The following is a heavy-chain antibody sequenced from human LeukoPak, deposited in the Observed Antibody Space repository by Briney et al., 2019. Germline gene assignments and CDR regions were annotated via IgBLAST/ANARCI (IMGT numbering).Heavy chain of an antibody. V-gene: IGHV3-33*01. Sequence: GGSLRLSCAASGFTFSSYGMHWVRQAPGKGLEWVAVIWYDGSNKYYADSVKGRFTISRDNSKNTLYLQMNSLRAEDTAVYYCAREAGDFWSGNYFDYRGQGTLVTVSS. D-gene: IGHD3-3*01. CDR3: AREAGDFWSGNYFDY. CDR1: GFTFSSYG. CDR2: IWYDGSNK. J-gene: IGHJ4*02.